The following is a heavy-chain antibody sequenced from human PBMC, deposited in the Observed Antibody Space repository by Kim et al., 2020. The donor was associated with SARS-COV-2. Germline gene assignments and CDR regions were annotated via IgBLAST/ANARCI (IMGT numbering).Heavy chain of an antibody. V-gene: IGHV3-23*01. J-gene: IGHJ4*02. D-gene: IGHD3-3*01. CDR2: ISGSGGST. CDR1: GFTFSSYA. CDR3: AKGPYYDFWSGYIDY. Sequence: GWSLRLSCAASGFTFSSYAMSWVRQAPGKGLEWVSAISGSGGSTYYADSVKGRFTISRDNSKNTLYLQMNSLRAEDTAVYYCAKGPYYDFWSGYIDYWGQGTLVTVSS.